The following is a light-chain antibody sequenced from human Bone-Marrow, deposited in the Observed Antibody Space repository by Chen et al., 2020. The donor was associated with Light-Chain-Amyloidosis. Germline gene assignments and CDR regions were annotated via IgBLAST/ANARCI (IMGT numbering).Light chain of an antibody. J-gene: IGLJ3*02. CDR1: SSNIGSNS. CDR2: TSN. CDR3: QVWDRSSDRPV. Sequence: QSVLTQPPSASGTPGQRVTISCSGSSSNIGSNSVHWYHQLPGTAPKLLIYTSNQRPAGVPDRFSGPKSGTSATLTISRVEAGDEADYYCQVWDRSSDRPVFGGGTKLTVL. V-gene: IGLV1-44*01.